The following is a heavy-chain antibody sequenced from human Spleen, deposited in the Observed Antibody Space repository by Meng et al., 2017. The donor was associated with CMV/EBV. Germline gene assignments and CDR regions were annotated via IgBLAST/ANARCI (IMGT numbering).Heavy chain of an antibody. J-gene: IGHJ4*02. V-gene: IGHV5-51*01. CDR1: GYSFTSYW. CDR3: ARHGLSGSSGYPTIDY. Sequence: GESLKISCKGSGYSFTSYWIGWVRQMPGKGLEWMGIIYPGDSDTRYSPSFQGQVTISADKSISTAYLQWSSLKASDTAMYYCARHGLSGSSGYPTIDYWGQGTLVTVSS. D-gene: IGHD3-22*01. CDR2: IYPGDSDT.